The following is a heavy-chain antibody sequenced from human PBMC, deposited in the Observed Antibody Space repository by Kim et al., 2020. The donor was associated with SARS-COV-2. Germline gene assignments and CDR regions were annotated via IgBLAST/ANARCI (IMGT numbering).Heavy chain of an antibody. CDR3: TRDHWENHGGVFYDY. CDR2: ISSDGSKT. CDR1: GFTFRKYD. V-gene: IGHV3-33*01. D-gene: IGHD3-16*01. Sequence: GGSLRLSCAASGFTFRKYDMHWVRQAPGKGLEWVAVISSDGSKTYYADSVKGRFTVSRDNSKNTLYLQMNSLRDEDTAVYYCTRDHWENHGGVFYDYWGQGTLVTVS. J-gene: IGHJ4*02.